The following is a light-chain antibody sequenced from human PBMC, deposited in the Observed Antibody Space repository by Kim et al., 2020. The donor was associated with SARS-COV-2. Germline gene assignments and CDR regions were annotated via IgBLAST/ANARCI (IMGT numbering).Light chain of an antibody. CDR2: GAS. CDR3: QEYYNWPPWA. J-gene: IGKJ1*01. V-gene: IGKV3-15*01. Sequence: SPGQSATLSGRAIQSVDIKLAWYQQKPGQAPRLLMYGASTRATGTPARFSGSGSGTEFTLTISSLQSEDFAVYYCQEYYNWPPWAFGQGTKVDIK. CDR1: QSVDIK.